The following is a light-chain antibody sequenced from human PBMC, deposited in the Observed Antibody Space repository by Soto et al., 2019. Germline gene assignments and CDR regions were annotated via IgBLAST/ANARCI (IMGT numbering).Light chain of an antibody. V-gene: IGKV3-20*01. CDR2: GAS. CDR3: QQYGTPPYT. J-gene: IGKJ2*01. CDR1: QSVSSTF. Sequence: EVVMTQSPATLSVSPWERATLSCRASQSVSSTFLAWYQQKPGQAPRLLIYGASSRATGIPDRFSGSGSGTDFTLTISRLEPEDFAVYYCQQYGTPPYTFGQGTKVDIK.